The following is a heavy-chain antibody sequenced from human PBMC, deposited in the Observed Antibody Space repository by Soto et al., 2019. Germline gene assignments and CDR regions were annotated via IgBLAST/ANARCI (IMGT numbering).Heavy chain of an antibody. V-gene: IGHV4-39*01. CDR1: GGSIRSGGDY. J-gene: IGHJ5*02. CDR2: IYYSGST. D-gene: IGHD1-26*01. Sequence: SVTMSLTYTVSGGSIRSGGDYWSWIRQPPGKGLEWIGSIYYSGSTYYNPSLKSRVTISVDTSKNQFSLKLSSVTAADTAVYYCATQEVGGSYVYTFDPWGQGTLVTVSS. CDR3: ATQEVGGSYVYTFDP.